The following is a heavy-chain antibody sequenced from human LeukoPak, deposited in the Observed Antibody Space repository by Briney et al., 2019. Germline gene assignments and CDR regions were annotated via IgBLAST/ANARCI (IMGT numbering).Heavy chain of an antibody. V-gene: IGHV3-33*01. CDR2: IWYDGTYK. D-gene: IGHD1-14*01. J-gene: IGHJ4*02. Sequence: GGSLRLSCAASGFAFGTYGMHWVRQTPGKGLEWVAVIWYDGTYKYYADSVKGRFTISRDNSKKTLYLQMNRLRAEDTAVYYCARARIDYWGQGTLVTVSS. CDR1: GFAFGTYG. CDR3: ARARIDY.